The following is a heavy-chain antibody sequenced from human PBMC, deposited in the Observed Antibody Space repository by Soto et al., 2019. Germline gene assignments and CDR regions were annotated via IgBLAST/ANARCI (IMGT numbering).Heavy chain of an antibody. V-gene: IGHV1-69*13. CDR1: GGAFSSYA. CDR2: IIPIFGTA. D-gene: IGHD1-26*01. Sequence: SVKVSCKASGGAFSSYAISWVRQAPGQGLEWMGGIIPIFGTANYAQKFQGRVTITADESTSTAYMELSSLRSEDTAVYYCARGWVVGATTGYYYYGMDVWGQGTTVTVSS. J-gene: IGHJ6*02. CDR3: ARGWVVGATTGYYYYGMDV.